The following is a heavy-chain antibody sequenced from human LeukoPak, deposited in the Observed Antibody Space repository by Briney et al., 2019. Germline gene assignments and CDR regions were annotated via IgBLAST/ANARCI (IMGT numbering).Heavy chain of an antibody. V-gene: IGHV3-7*01. CDR3: ARLAVL. D-gene: IGHD6-19*01. CDR1: GFTCCSFR. CDR2: IKQEGGEK. Sequence: GGSVRLSCAGSGFTCCSFRMRWLPQAPRKRLEWGDNIKQEGGEKYYVDSVKRRFTNSRDNAKNSLYLQMNSLRAEDTAVYYCARLAVLWGQRTLVTVSS. J-gene: IGHJ4*02.